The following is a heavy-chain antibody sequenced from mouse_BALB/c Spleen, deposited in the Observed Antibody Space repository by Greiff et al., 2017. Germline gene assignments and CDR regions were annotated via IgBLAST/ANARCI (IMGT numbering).Heavy chain of an antibody. CDR2: IDPENGNT. J-gene: IGHJ3*01. Sequence: EVMLVESGAELVRPGALVKLSCKASGFNIKDYYMHWVKQRPEQGLEWIGWIDPENGNTIYDPKFQGKASITADTSSNTAYLQLSSLTSEDTAVYYCARPTTAPAWFAYWGQGTLVTVSA. V-gene: IGHV14-1*02. CDR3: ARPTTAPAWFAY. D-gene: IGHD1-2*01. CDR1: GFNIKDYY.